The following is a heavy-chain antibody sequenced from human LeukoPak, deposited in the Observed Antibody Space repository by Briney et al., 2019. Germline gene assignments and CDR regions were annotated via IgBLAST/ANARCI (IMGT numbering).Heavy chain of an antibody. V-gene: IGHV3-48*01. D-gene: IGHD3-10*01. CDR3: ARFPTDSGV. CDR1: GFTFSSYS. Sequence: PGGSRRLSCAASGFTFSSYSMNWVRQAPGKGLEWVSHISRSSSSIYYADSVKGRFTISRDNAKNSLYLLMNSLRAEDTAVYYCARFPTDSGVWGQGTMVTVSS. J-gene: IGHJ3*01. CDR2: ISRSSSSI.